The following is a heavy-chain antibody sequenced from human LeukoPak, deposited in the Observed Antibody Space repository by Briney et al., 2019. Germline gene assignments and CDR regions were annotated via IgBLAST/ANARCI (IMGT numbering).Heavy chain of an antibody. CDR2: IIPIFGTA. D-gene: IGHD4/OR15-4a*01. J-gene: IGHJ4*02. Sequence: ASVKVSCKASGGTFSSYAISWVRQAPGQGLEWMGGIIPIFGTANYAQKFQGRVTITADESTSTTYMEVRSLRSDDTAVYCCARDDDYNPLVHWGQGTLVTVSS. CDR3: ARDDDYNPLVH. CDR1: GGTFSSYA. V-gene: IGHV1-69*13.